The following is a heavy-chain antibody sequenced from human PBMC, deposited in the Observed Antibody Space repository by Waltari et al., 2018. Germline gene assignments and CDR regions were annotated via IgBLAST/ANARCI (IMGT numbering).Heavy chain of an antibody. CDR3: AREGTMVRGVIYYGMDV. Sequence: QVQLQESGPGLVKPSETLSLPCTASGGSISSYYGSWIRQPPGKGLEWIGYIYYSGSTNYNPSLKSRVTISVDTPKNQFSLKLSSVTAADTAVYYCAREGTMVRGVIYYGMDVWGQGTTVTVSS. D-gene: IGHD3-10*01. CDR1: GGSISSYY. CDR2: IYYSGST. J-gene: IGHJ6*02. V-gene: IGHV4-59*01.